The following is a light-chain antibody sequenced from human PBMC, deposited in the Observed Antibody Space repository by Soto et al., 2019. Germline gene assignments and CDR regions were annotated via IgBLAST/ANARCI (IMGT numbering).Light chain of an antibody. CDR1: QSVRSSY. J-gene: IGKJ1*01. V-gene: IGKV3-20*01. CDR2: GAS. CDR3: QQYGSSPRT. Sequence: EIVLTQSPGALSLSTGERGTLSCRASQSVRSSYLAWYQQKPGQAPRLLIYGASSRATGIPDRFSGSGSGTDFTLTISRLEPEDSAVYYCQQYGSSPRTFGQGTKVDIK.